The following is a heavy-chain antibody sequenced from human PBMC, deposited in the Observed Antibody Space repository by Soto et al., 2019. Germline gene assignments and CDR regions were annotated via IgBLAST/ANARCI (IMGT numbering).Heavy chain of an antibody. CDR3: AKDLVSAIFQDYSDYDSRRDY. V-gene: IGHV3-23*01. CDR2: VRGSGGST. Sequence: EVQLLESGGGLVQPGGSLRLSCAASGFTFNTYAMNWVRQAPGKGLEGASGVRGSGGSTYDADSVKGRFTISRDNSKTTLYLQMNSLRAEDTAVYYCAKDLVSAIFQDYSDYDSRRDYRGQGTLVTVSS. J-gene: IGHJ4*02. D-gene: IGHD5-12*01. CDR1: GFTFNTYA.